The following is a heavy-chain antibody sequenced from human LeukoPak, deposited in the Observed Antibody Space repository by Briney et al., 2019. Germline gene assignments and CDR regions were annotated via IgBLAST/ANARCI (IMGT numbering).Heavy chain of an antibody. J-gene: IGHJ4*02. D-gene: IGHD2-21*02. V-gene: IGHV4-59*01. CDR1: GGSISSYY. CDR2: IYYSGST. CDR3: AREGRYCGGDCYSGIDY. Sequence: SETLSLTCTVSGGSISSYYWSWIRQPPGKELEWIGYIYYSGSTNYNPSLKSRVTISVDTSKNQFSLKLSSVTAADTAVYYCAREGRYCGGDCYSGIDYWGQGTLVTVSS.